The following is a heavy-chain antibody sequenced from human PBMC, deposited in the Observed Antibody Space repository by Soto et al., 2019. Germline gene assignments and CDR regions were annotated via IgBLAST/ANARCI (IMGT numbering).Heavy chain of an antibody. Sequence: PGGSLRLSCAASGFTFSDSWMHWVRQAPGKGLVWVSRIRGDGLDTNYADSVKGRFTISRDNAQNTVYLQMNSLRAENMAVYYCARVAVASRWIDYWGQGALVTVSS. V-gene: IGHV3-74*01. CDR2: IRGDGLDT. D-gene: IGHD6-19*01. CDR1: GFTFSDSW. CDR3: ARVAVASRWIDY. J-gene: IGHJ4*02.